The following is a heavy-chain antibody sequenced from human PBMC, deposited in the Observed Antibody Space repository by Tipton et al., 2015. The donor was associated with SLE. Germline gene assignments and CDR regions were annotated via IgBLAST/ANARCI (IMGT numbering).Heavy chain of an antibody. Sequence: TLSLTCSDFGGSFTSHYWNWIRQTPGKGLEWIGYIDYSGRTYYSPSLRSRVTMSVDTSKNQFSLKVTSVTAADTAVYYCARGGASSKYFDLWGRGTLLTVSS. CDR2: IDYSGRT. CDR3: ARGGASSKYFDL. V-gene: IGHV4-59*11. CDR1: GGSFTSHY. D-gene: IGHD6-6*01. J-gene: IGHJ2*01.